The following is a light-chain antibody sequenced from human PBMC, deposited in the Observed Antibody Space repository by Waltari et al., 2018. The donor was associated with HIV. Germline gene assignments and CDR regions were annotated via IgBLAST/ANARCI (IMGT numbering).Light chain of an antibody. J-gene: IGLJ3*02. CDR3: CSYAGTSILV. CDR2: EVT. CDR1: SSHVGSYNL. V-gene: IGLV2-23*02. Sequence: QPALTQPASVSGSPGQSITISCTGTSSHVGSYNLASWYQQHPGKAPKLMIYEVTKRPSGVSNRFSGSKSGNTASLTISGLQAEDEGDYHCCSYAGTSILVFGGGTKLTVL.